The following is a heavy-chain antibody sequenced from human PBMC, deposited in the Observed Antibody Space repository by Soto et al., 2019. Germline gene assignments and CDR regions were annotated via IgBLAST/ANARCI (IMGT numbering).Heavy chain of an antibody. CDR1: GYTFTSYA. Sequence: ASVKGSCKASGYTFTSYAMHWVRQAPGQRLEWMGWINAGNGNTKYSQKFQGRVTITRDTSASTAYMELSSLRSEDTAVYYCARDDSGFSGSHYIDYLNYWGQGALVTVSS. D-gene: IGHD1-26*01. CDR2: INAGNGNT. CDR3: ARDDSGFSGSHYIDYLNY. V-gene: IGHV1-3*01. J-gene: IGHJ4*02.